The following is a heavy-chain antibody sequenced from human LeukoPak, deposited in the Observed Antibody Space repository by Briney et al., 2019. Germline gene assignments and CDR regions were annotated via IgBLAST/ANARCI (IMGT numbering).Heavy chain of an antibody. V-gene: IGHV1-2*06. CDR3: ARGVLTRITMIVVVRFGY. D-gene: IGHD3-22*01. CDR2: INPNSGGT. CDR1: GYTFTGYY. J-gene: IGHJ4*02. Sequence: ASVKVSCKASGYTFTGYYMHSVRQAPGQGLEWMGRINPNSGGTNYAQKFQGRVAMTRDTSISTAYMELSRLRSDDTAVYYCARGVLTRITMIVVVRFGYWGQGTLVTVSS.